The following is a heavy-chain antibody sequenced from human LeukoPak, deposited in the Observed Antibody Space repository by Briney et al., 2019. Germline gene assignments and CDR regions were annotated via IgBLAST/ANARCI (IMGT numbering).Heavy chain of an antibody. CDR1: EFTFSSYS. CDR2: ISSNSGTI. Sequence: GGSLRLSCAASEFTFSSYSMNWVRQAPGKGLEWVSYISSNSGTIYYADSVKGRFTISRDNAKNSLYLQMNSLRAEDTAVYYCATYSSSNGREFQYWGQGTLVTVSS. V-gene: IGHV3-48*04. CDR3: ATYSSSNGREFQY. J-gene: IGHJ1*01. D-gene: IGHD2-2*01.